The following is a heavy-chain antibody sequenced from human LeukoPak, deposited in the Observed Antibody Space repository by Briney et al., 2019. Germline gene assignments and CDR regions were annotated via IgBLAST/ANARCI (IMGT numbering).Heavy chain of an antibody. D-gene: IGHD2-2*01. V-gene: IGHV3-30*02. CDR2: IRYDGSNK. Sequence: PGGSLRLSCAASGFTFSSYGMHWVRQAPGKGLEWVAFIRYDGSNKYYADSVKGRFTISRDNSKNTLYLQMNSLRAEDTAVYYCAKDLKTRIVVVPAAMPVGGWGQGTLVTVSS. CDR1: GFTFSSYG. CDR3: AKDLKTRIVVVPAAMPVGG. J-gene: IGHJ4*02.